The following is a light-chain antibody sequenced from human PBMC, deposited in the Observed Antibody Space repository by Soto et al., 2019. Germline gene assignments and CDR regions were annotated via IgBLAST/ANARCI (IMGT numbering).Light chain of an antibody. J-gene: IGKJ4*01. CDR2: AAS. V-gene: IGKV1-9*01. CDR3: QQLNSYPLT. Sequence: IQLTQSPSFLSASVGDRVTITCRASQGIASYLAWYQQKPGKAPKLLIYAASTLQSGVPSRFSGSGSGTEFTLTISSLQPEDFATYCCQQLNSYPLTFGGGTKVDIK. CDR1: QGIASY.